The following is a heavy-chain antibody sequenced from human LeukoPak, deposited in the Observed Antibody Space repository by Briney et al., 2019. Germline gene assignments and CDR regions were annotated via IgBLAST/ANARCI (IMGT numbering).Heavy chain of an antibody. J-gene: IGHJ6*03. CDR3: ARSSLPAAASPFYYYYYMDV. Sequence: SQTLSLTCTVSGGSISSGSYYWSWIRQPAGKGLEWIGRIYTSGSTNYNPSLKSRVTISVDTSKNQFSLKLSSVTAADTAVYYCARSSLPAAASPFYYYYYMDVWGKGTTVTVSS. D-gene: IGHD2-2*01. V-gene: IGHV4-61*02. CDR2: IYTSGST. CDR1: GGSISSGSYY.